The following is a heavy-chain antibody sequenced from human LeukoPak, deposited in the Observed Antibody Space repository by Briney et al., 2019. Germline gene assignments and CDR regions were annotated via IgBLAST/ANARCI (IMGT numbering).Heavy chain of an antibody. V-gene: IGHV3-23*01. CDR1: GFTFSTSA. CDR2: ISGSDDTT. Sequence: GGSLRLSCAASGFTFSTSAMSWVRQAPGKGLEWVSSISGSDDTTYYADSVKGRFTLSRDRSKNTLYLQMNSLRDEDTALYYCAKDVGAWLGPDYWGQGTLVTVSS. CDR3: AKDVGAWLGPDY. D-gene: IGHD5-12*01. J-gene: IGHJ4*02.